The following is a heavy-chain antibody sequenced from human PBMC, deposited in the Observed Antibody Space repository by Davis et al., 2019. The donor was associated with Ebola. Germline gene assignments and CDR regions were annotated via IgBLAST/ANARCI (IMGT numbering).Heavy chain of an antibody. J-gene: IGHJ4*02. Sequence: AASVKVSCKASGYIFTTYAIHWVRQAPGQRLEWMGWINAGNGDTKSSQKFQGRVTITRDTSASTAYMELSSLRSEDTAVYYCAREVGPIDYWGQGTLVTVSS. CDR3: AREVGPIDY. CDR2: INAGNGDT. CDR1: GYIFTTYA. V-gene: IGHV1-3*01. D-gene: IGHD1-26*01.